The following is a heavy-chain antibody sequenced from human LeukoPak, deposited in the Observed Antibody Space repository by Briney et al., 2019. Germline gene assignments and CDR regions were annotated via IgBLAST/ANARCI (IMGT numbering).Heavy chain of an antibody. J-gene: IGHJ4*02. Sequence: ASVKVSCKPSGYTFTSYYMLLVRQAPGHPLEWMGIINPNGISTRYAQKFQRRVTMTRDTSTSKVYMELSSLRSEDTAVYYCARDGLTYYYDSSGYYYFDYWGQGTLVTVSS. CDR2: INPNGIST. D-gene: IGHD3-22*01. V-gene: IGHV1-46*01. CDR3: ARDGLTYYYDSSGYYYFDY. CDR1: GYTFTSYY.